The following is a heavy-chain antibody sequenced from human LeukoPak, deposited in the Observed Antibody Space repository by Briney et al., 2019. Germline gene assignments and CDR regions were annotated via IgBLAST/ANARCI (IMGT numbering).Heavy chain of an antibody. J-gene: IGHJ4*02. CDR1: GFIFSSYD. CDR2: IWYDGSNK. Sequence: PGGSLRLSCAASGFIFSSYDMYWVRQAPGKGLEWVAVIWYDGSNKYYADSVKGRFTISRDNSKNTLYLQMNSLRAEDTAVYYCARDGSGSYPPAFDYWGQGTLVTVSS. D-gene: IGHD3-10*01. V-gene: IGHV3-33*01. CDR3: ARDGSGSYPPAFDY.